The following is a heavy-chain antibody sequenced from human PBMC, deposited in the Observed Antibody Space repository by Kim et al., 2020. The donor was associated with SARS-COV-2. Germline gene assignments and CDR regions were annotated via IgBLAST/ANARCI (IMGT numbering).Heavy chain of an antibody. V-gene: IGHV3-30*01. Sequence: DDSVKGRFTISRDNSKNPLYLQMNSLRAEDTAVYYCASSSGGAYYSGMDVWGQGTTVTVSS. J-gene: IGHJ6*02. CDR3: ASSSGGAYYSGMDV. D-gene: IGHD6-6*01.